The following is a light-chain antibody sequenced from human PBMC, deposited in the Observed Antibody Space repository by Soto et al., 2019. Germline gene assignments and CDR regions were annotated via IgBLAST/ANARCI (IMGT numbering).Light chain of an antibody. J-gene: IGLJ1*01. V-gene: IGLV3-21*02. CDR2: DDS. Sequence: SYELTQPPSVSVAPGQTARITCGGKNIGSKSVHWYQQKPGQAPVLVVYDDSDRPSAIPERFSGSNSGNAATLTISRVEAGDEADYYCQVWDSSSDHYVFGTGTKLTVL. CDR1: NIGSKS. CDR3: QVWDSSSDHYV.